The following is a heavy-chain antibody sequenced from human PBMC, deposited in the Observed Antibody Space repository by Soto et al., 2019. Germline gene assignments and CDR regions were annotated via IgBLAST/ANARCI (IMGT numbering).Heavy chain of an antibody. Sequence: ASVKVSCKASGYTFTGYYMHWVRQAPGQGLEWMGWINPNSGGTNYAQKFQGWVTMTRDTSISTAYMELSRLRSDDTAVYYCAREPLVPYRSGGSCYSYDAFDIWGQGTMVTVSS. CDR1: GYTFTGYY. CDR3: AREPLVPYRSGGSCYSYDAFDI. D-gene: IGHD2-15*01. CDR2: INPNSGGT. V-gene: IGHV1-2*04. J-gene: IGHJ3*02.